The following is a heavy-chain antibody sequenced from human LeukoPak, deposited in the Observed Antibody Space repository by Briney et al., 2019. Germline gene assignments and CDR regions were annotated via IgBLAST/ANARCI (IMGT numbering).Heavy chain of an antibody. J-gene: IGHJ4*02. D-gene: IGHD3-22*01. CDR3: ARGDYYDSSGYYPDY. CDR2: INPSGGST. CDR1: GYTFTSYY. Sequence: APVKVSCKASGYTFTSYYMHWVRQAPGQGLEWMGIINPSGGSTSYAQKFQGRVTMTRDMSTSTVYMELSSLRSEDTAVYYCARGDYYDSSGYYPDYWGQGTLVTVSS. V-gene: IGHV1-46*01.